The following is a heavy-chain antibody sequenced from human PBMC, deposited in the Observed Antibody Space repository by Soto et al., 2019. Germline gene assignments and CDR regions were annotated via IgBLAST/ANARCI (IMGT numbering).Heavy chain of an antibody. CDR3: ARESVAGQTGRCFDP. V-gene: IGHV3-66*01. J-gene: IGHJ5*02. D-gene: IGHD6-19*01. CDR1: GFTVSANY. Sequence: EVQLVESGGALVQPGGSLRLSCAASGFTVSANYMNWVRQAPGKGLEWVSVIYSGGSTYYADSVKDRFTISRDNSKNTLYLQMNTLRAEDTAVYYCARESVAGQTGRCFDPWGQGTLVTVSS. CDR2: IYSGGST.